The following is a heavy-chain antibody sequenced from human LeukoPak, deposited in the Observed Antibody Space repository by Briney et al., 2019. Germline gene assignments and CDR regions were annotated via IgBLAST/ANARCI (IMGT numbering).Heavy chain of an antibody. Sequence: PSETLSLTCAVYGGSFSGYYWSWIRQPPGKGLEWIGEINHSGSTNYNPSLKSRVIISVDTSKNQFSLKLSSVTAADTAVYYCARGFGYSSSPFGYWGQGTLVTVSS. CDR1: GGSFSGYY. J-gene: IGHJ4*02. CDR3: ARGFGYSSSPFGY. D-gene: IGHD6-19*01. V-gene: IGHV4-34*01. CDR2: INHSGST.